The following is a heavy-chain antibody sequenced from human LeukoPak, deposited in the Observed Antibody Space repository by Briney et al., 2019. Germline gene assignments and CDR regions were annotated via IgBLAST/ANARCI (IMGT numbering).Heavy chain of an antibody. V-gene: IGHV3-23*01. D-gene: IGHD2-8*02. Sequence: GGTLRLSCAASGFTFSSSGMTWVRQAPGKGLEWVSTITGSVVNTYYADSVKGRFTISRDNSKSTLSLQMNSLRAEDTAIYYCATYRQVLLPFESWGQGTLVTVSS. CDR2: ITGSVVNT. J-gene: IGHJ4*02. CDR1: GFTFSSSG. CDR3: ATYRQVLLPFES.